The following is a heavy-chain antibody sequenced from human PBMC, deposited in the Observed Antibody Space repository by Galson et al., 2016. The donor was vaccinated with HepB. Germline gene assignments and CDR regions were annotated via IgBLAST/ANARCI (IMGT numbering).Heavy chain of an antibody. CDR3: AREISMVRGVIITGYYNYMDV. V-gene: IGHV3-21*01. CDR2: ISSGSSYI. J-gene: IGHJ6*03. Sequence: SLRLSCAASGSTFSSYSMNWVRQAPGKGLEWVSSISSGSSYIYYADSVKGRFTISRDNAKNSLYLQMNSLRAEDTAVYYCAREISMVRGVIITGYYNYMDVWGKGTTVTVSS. D-gene: IGHD3-10*01. CDR1: GSTFSSYS.